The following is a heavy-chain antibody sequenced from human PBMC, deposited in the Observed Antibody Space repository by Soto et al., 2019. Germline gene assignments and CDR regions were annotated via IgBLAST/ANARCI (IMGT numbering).Heavy chain of an antibody. D-gene: IGHD2-15*01. CDR3: AEDEVAWEYCSVGSWYGIDC. V-gene: IGHV3-30*18. CDR1: GFTFSSYA. Sequence: QVQLVESGGGVVQPGRSLSLSCAGSGFTFSSYAMHWVRQAPGKGLEWVAVISYDGSNKYYADAVKGRFTISRDNSKNRLYRQMNSLRPEDTAGYYCAEDEVAWEYCSVGSWYGIDCWGQGTLVTVSS. CDR2: ISYDGSNK. J-gene: IGHJ4*02.